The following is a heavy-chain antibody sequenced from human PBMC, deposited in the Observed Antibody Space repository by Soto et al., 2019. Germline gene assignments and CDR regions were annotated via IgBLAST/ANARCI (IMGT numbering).Heavy chain of an antibody. CDR1: CGPISSGDYY. J-gene: IGHJ5*02. Sequence: SETLSLTCTVSCGPISSGDYYWRWIRQPPGKGLEWIGYIYHSGSTYYNPSLKSRVTISVDSSKNQFSLKLSSVTAADTAVYYCARTVVVTAIYWFDPWCRETLVNVSS. CDR3: ARTVVVTAIYWFDP. V-gene: IGHV4-30-4*01. D-gene: IGHD2-21*02. CDR2: IYHSGST.